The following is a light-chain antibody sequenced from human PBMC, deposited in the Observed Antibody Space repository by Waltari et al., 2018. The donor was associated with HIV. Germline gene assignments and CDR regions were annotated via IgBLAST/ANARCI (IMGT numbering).Light chain of an antibody. CDR2: DAS. CDR3: QQRSNWPPNT. J-gene: IGKJ4*01. Sequence: IVLTQSPATLSLSPGERATLSCRASQSVSRYLAWYQQHPGQAPRLLIYDASNRATGIPARFSGSGSGTDFTLTISSLEPEDFAVYYCQQRSNWPPNTFGGGTKVEIK. V-gene: IGKV3-11*01. CDR1: QSVSRY.